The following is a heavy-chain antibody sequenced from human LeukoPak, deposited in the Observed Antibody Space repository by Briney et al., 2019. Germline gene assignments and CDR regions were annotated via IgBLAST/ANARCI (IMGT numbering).Heavy chain of an antibody. J-gene: IGHJ4*02. CDR1: GGSISSYY. V-gene: IGHV4-59*08. CDR2: IFYSGST. CDR3: ARLHRGSWYFGY. D-gene: IGHD6-13*01. Sequence: SETLSLTCTVSGGSISSYYWSWIRQPPGKGLEWIGYIFYSGSTNQNPSVKSRVTISVDTSKNQFSLKLSSVTAADTAVYYCARLHRGSWYFGYWGQGTLVTVSS.